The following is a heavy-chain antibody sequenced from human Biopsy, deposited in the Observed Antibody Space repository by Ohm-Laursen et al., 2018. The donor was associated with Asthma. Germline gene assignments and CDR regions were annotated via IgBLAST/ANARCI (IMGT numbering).Heavy chain of an antibody. D-gene: IGHD3-22*01. CDR1: GFTFSSYG. Sequence: SLRLSCAASGFTFSSYGMHWVRQAPGKGLEWVAVISYDGSNKYYADSVKGRFTISRDNSKNTLYLQMNSLRAEDTAVYYCTRREYSDSRISPLDLWGHGTTVTVS. CDR2: ISYDGSNK. V-gene: IGHV3-30*03. J-gene: IGHJ3*01. CDR3: TRREYSDSRISPLDL.